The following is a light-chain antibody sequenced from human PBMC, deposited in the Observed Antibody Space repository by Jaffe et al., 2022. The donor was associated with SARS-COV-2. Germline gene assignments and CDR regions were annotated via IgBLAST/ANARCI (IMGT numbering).Light chain of an antibody. V-gene: IGLV2-8*01. CDR2: AVT. Sequence: QSALTQPPSASGSPGQSVTISCTGTSSDVGGYNYVSWYQQLPGKAPRLMIYAVTQRPSGVPDRFSGSKSGNTASLTVSGLQAEDEADYYCTSYAGSNNFVLFGGGTKLTVL. J-gene: IGLJ2*01. CDR1: SSDVGGYNY. CDR3: TSYAGSNNFVL.